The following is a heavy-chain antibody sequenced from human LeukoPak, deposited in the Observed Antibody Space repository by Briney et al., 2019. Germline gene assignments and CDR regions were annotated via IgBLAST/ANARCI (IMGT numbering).Heavy chain of an antibody. V-gene: IGHV1-18*01. CDR3: ASGYDSSGYYYFPADY. Sequence: GASVKVSCKASGYTFTSYGISWVRQAPGQGLEWMGWISAYNGNTNYAQKLQGRVTMTTDTSTSTAYMELRSLRSEDTAVYYCASGYDSSGYYYFPADYWGQGTLVTVSS. CDR1: GYTFTSYG. J-gene: IGHJ4*02. CDR2: ISAYNGNT. D-gene: IGHD3-22*01.